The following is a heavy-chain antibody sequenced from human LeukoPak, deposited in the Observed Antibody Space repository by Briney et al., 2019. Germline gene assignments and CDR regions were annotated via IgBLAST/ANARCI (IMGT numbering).Heavy chain of an antibody. D-gene: IGHD1-26*01. V-gene: IGHV4-59*11. CDR2: IYYSGST. CDR1: GDSISSHY. CDR3: ARSSHSGSYYGY. Sequence: SETLSLTCTVSGDSISSHYWSWIRQPSGKGLEWIGYIYYSGSTNYNPSLKSRVTISVDTSKNQLSLKLSSVTAADTAVYYCARSSHSGSYYGYWGQGTLVTVSS. J-gene: IGHJ4*02.